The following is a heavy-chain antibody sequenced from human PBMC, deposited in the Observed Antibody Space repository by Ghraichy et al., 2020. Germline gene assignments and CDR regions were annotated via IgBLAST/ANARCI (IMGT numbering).Heavy chain of an antibody. CDR3: ARLTTYYYDSSGQYYFDY. V-gene: IGHV2-70*11. Sequence: SGPTLVKPTQTLTLTCTFSGFSLSTSGMCVSWIRQPPGKALEWLARIDWDDDKYYSTSLKTRLTISKDTSKNQVVLTMTNMDPVDTATYYCARLTTYYYDSSGQYYFDYWGQGTLVTVSS. D-gene: IGHD3-22*01. J-gene: IGHJ4*02. CDR2: IDWDDDK. CDR1: GFSLSTSGMC.